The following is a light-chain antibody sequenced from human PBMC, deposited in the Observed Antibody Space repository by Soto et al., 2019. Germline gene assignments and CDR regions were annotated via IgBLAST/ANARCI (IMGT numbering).Light chain of an antibody. CDR3: QRYKSFWT. V-gene: IGKV1-5*01. CDR1: QTITNW. J-gene: IGKJ1*01. CDR2: DAS. Sequence: DIQITQSPSILSASVGDRVTLTCRSSQTITNWLAWYQQKPGKAPRLLIYDASSSESWVPSRFSGSGAGTEFTLTISSLQSEYSASYYCQRYKSFWTFGQGTKVDIK.